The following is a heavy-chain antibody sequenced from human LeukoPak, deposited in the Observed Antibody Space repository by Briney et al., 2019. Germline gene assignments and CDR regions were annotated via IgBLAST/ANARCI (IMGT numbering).Heavy chain of an antibody. CDR2: ISAYNGNT. V-gene: IGHV1-18*01. D-gene: IGHD3-3*01. J-gene: IGHJ4*02. Sequence: APVKVSCKASGYTFSSYGISWVRQAPGQGLEWMGWISAYNGNTNYAQKLQGRVTMTTDTSTSTAYMELRSLRSDDSAVYYCARGGYDFWSGYYNRHYFDYWGQGTLVTVSS. CDR3: ARGGYDFWSGYYNRHYFDY. CDR1: GYTFSSYG.